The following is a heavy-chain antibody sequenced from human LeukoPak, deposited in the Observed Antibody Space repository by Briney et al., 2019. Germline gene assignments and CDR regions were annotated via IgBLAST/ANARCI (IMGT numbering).Heavy chain of an antibody. V-gene: IGHV6-1*01. CDR1: RHGVSSNSVA. CDR3: ARSSIKSFDY. Sequence: SQTLSLTCAISRHGVSSNSVAWNWIRQTPSRGLEWLGRTYYRSQWHYDYAVSVKSRIIINPDTSKNQFSLHLNSVTPEDTAVYYCARSSIKSFDYWGQGTLVTVSS. CDR2: TYYRSQWHY. J-gene: IGHJ4*02.